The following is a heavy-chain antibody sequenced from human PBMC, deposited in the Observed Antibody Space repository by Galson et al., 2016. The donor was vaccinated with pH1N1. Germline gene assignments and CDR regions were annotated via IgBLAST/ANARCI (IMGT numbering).Heavy chain of an antibody. Sequence: TLSFTCSVSGGSISVGDYYWSWIRQHPGKGLEWIGYIYHSGSTYYNPSLKSRVTISVDTSKNQFSLKPSSVTAADTAVYYCARGVSVAGTPRLDYWGQGTLVTVSS. V-gene: IGHV4-31*03. CDR2: IYHSGST. D-gene: IGHD6-19*01. J-gene: IGHJ4*02. CDR3: ARGVSVAGTPRLDY. CDR1: GGSISVGDYY.